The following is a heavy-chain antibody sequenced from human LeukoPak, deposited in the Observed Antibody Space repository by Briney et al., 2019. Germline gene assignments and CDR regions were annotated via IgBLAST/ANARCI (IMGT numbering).Heavy chain of an antibody. J-gene: IGHJ4*02. CDR3: TTFYY. Sequence: RGSLRLSCAASGITFSNAWMTWVRQAPGKGLEWVGRIKSQTDNGTTDHAAPVKGRFTISRDDSKNTVYLQMNSLKTEDTAVYYCTTFYYWGQGTLVTVSS. V-gene: IGHV3-15*01. CDR1: GITFSNAW. CDR2: IKSQTDNGTT.